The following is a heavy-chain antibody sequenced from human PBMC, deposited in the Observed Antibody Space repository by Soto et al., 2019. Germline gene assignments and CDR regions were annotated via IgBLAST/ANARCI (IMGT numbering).Heavy chain of an antibody. CDR1: GGSISSSSYY. Sequence: SETLSLTCTVSGGSISSSSYYWGWIRQPPGKGLEWIGSIYYSGSTYYNPSLKSRVTISVDTSKNQFSLKLSSVTAADTAVYYCARHQVHDYSNYDATRRTGFDPWGQGTLVTVSS. D-gene: IGHD4-4*01. CDR2: IYYSGST. CDR3: ARHQVHDYSNYDATRRTGFDP. J-gene: IGHJ5*02. V-gene: IGHV4-39*01.